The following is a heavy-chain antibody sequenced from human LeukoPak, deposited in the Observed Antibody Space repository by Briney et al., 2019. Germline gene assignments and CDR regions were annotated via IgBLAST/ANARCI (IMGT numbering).Heavy chain of an antibody. CDR2: ISYDGSNK. CDR1: GFTFSSYG. Sequence: GGSLRLSCAASGFTFSSYGMHWVRQAPGKGLEWVAVISYDGSNKYYADSVKGRFTISRDNSKNTLYLQMNSLRAEDTAVYCCAKSEGGFGESYYYYGMDVWGQGTTVTVSS. D-gene: IGHD3-10*01. V-gene: IGHV3-30*18. CDR3: AKSEGGFGESYYYYGMDV. J-gene: IGHJ6*02.